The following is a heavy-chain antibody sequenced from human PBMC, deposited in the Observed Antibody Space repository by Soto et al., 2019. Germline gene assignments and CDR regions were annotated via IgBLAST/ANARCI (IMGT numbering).Heavy chain of an antibody. CDR1: GGSISSSSYY. CDR3: ASGYGSGSYLDY. Sequence: QLQLQESGPGLVKPSETLSLTCTVSGGSISSSSYYWGWIRQPPGKGLEWIGSIYYSGSTYYNPSLKSRVTISVDTSKNQFSLKLSSVTAADTAVYYCASGYGSGSYLDYWGQGTLVTVSS. D-gene: IGHD3-10*01. J-gene: IGHJ4*02. V-gene: IGHV4-39*01. CDR2: IYYSGST.